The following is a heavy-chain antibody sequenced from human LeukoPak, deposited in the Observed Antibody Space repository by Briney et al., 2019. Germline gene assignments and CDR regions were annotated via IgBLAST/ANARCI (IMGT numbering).Heavy chain of an antibody. CDR3: AKDQRRDGYNYNY. J-gene: IGHJ4*02. Sequence: PGGSLRLSCAASGFTFSNYAMSWVRQAPGKGLEWVSATSGRGDYTYYADSVKGRFTISRDNSKNTVYLQMNSLRVEDTAVYYCAKDQRRDGYNYNYWGQGTLVTVSS. D-gene: IGHD5-24*01. V-gene: IGHV3-23*01. CDR1: GFTFSNYA. CDR2: TSGRGDYT.